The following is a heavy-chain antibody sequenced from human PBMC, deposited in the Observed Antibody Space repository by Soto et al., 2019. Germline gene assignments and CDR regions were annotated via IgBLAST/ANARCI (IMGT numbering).Heavy chain of an antibody. Sequence: QVQLVQSGAEVKKPGASVRVSCKTSGYTFINYGITCVRQAPGQGLEWMGWLSAYNGDTSSSEKLQDRFTMTTDASTNTVYMDLRSLTSDDTAVYYCARWIAIMGGAEALDVWGQGTMVIVSS. CDR1: GYTFINYG. D-gene: IGHD1-26*01. V-gene: IGHV1-18*01. CDR2: LSAYNGDT. J-gene: IGHJ3*01. CDR3: ARWIAIMGGAEALDV.